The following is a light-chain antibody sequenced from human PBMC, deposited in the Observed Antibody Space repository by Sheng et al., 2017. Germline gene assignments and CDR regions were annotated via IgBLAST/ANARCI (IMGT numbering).Light chain of an antibody. J-gene: IGKJ4*01. CDR1: QTVSSTY. Sequence: LVLTQSPGTLSLSPGERATLSCRASQTVSSTYLAWYQQTPGQPPRLLIYGASTGPLASQTGSVAAGLGPDFTLTISRLEPDDFAVYYCQQYGSSLTFGGGTKVEIK. CDR3: QQYGSSLT. V-gene: IGKV3-20*01. CDR2: GAS.